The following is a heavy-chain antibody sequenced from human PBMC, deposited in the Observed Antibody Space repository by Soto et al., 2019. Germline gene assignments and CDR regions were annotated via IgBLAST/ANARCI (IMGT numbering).Heavy chain of an antibody. CDR2: INHSGST. D-gene: IGHD3-16*02. CDR1: GGSFSCYY. J-gene: IGHJ6*02. Sequence: SETLSLTCAVYGGSFSCYYWSWIRQPPGKGLEWIGEINHSGSTNYNPSLKSRVTISVDTSKNQFSLKLSSVTAADTAVYYCARGGNYDYVWGSYRGGYGMDVWGQGTTVTVSS. V-gene: IGHV4-34*01. CDR3: ARGGNYDYVWGSYRGGYGMDV.